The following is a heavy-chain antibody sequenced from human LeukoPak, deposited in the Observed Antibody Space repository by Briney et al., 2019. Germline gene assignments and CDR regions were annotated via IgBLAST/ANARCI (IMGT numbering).Heavy chain of an antibody. CDR2: IIPIFGSA. CDR1: GDTFSSYT. Sequence: GASVRVSCKASGDTFSSYTISWVRQAPGQGLEWMGGIIPIFGSANYAQKFQGRVTITADESTSTAYMELSSLRSEDTAVYYCARAPLLYYDRHNWFDPWGQGTLVTVSS. V-gene: IGHV1-69*13. CDR3: ARAPLLYYDRHNWFDP. D-gene: IGHD3-10*02. J-gene: IGHJ5*02.